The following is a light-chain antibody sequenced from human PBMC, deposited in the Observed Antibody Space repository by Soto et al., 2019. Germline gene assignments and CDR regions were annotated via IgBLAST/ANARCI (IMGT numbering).Light chain of an antibody. CDR2: DDS. J-gene: IGLJ1*01. V-gene: IGLV3-21*02. CDR3: LFCDSIGDNYV. CDR1: NIGSDT. Sequence: SYGLTQPPSVSVAPGQTARIICGRNNIGSDTVHWYQQTPGQAPVAVVYDDSERPSGTPERCSGSNSGDTATLTIRLVGAADEADDYCLFCDSIGDNYVFGSRTKVTLL.